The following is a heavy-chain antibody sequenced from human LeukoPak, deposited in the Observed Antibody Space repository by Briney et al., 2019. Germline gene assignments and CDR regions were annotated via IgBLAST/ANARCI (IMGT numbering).Heavy chain of an antibody. J-gene: IGHJ4*02. CDR3: ARSYSSSWYHDY. CDR2: IIPIFGTA. D-gene: IGHD6-13*01. Sequence: ASVKVSCKASGGTFSSYAISWVRQAPGQGLEWMGGIIPIFGTANYAQKFQGRVTITADESTSTAYMELSSLRSEDTAVYYCARSYSSSWYHDYWGQGTLVTVSS. V-gene: IGHV1-69*13. CDR1: GGTFSSYA.